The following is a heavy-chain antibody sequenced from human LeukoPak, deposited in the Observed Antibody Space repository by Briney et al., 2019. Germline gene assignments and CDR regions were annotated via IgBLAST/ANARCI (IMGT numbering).Heavy chain of an antibody. J-gene: IGHJ4*02. V-gene: IGHV3-30*02. Sequence: PGGSLRLSCAASGFTFSSYGMHWVRQAPGKGLEWVAFIRYDGSNKYYADSVKGRFTISRDNSKNTLYLQMNSLRAEDTAVYYCAKDPDRSYGPNFDYWGQGTLVTVSS. CDR3: AKDPDRSYGPNFDY. CDR2: IRYDGSNK. CDR1: GFTFSSYG. D-gene: IGHD5-18*01.